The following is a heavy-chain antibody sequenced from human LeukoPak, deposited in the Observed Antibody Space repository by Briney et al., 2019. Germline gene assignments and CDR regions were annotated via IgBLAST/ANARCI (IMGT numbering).Heavy chain of an antibody. CDR2: ISGSGGST. V-gene: IGHV3-23*01. J-gene: IGHJ4*01. D-gene: IGHD1-26*01. CDR3: AKDAIPVGATPDFFDY. Sequence: GGSLRLSCAASGFTFSSYAMSWVRQAPGKGLEWVSAISGSGGSTYYADSVKGRFTISRDNSKNTLYLQMNSLRAEDTAVYYCAKDAIPVGATPDFFDYWGQGTLVTVSS. CDR1: GFTFSSYA.